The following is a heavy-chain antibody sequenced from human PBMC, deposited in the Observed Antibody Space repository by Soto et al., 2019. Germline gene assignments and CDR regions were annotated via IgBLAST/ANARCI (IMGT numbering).Heavy chain of an antibody. V-gene: IGHV1-46*03. J-gene: IGHJ4*02. D-gene: IGHD3-10*01. Sequence: GASVKVSCKGSGGTFSSYYIHWVRQATGQGLEWMGWINPFDGSRMFAQSFQGRVTMTRDTSTSTVYMEVSSLRSEDTAVFYCSRVDPGETSPFDHWGQGTLVTVSS. CDR2: INPFDGSR. CDR1: GGTFSSYY. CDR3: SRVDPGETSPFDH.